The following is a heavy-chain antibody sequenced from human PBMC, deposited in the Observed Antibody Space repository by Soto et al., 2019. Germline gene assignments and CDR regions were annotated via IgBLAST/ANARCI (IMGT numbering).Heavy chain of an antibody. CDR2: INHSGST. Sequence: LSCAASGFTFSSYGMNGVRQPPGKGLEWIGEINHSGSTNYNPSLKSRVTISVDTSKNQFSLKLSSVTAADPAVYYCARGPWQQLVRNYYYGMDVWGQGTTVTVSS. J-gene: IGHJ6*02. V-gene: IGHV4-34*01. D-gene: IGHD6-13*01. CDR1: GFTFSSYG. CDR3: ARGPWQQLVRNYYYGMDV.